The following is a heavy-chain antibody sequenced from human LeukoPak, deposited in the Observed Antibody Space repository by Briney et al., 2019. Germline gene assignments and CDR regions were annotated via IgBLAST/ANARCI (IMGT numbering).Heavy chain of an antibody. V-gene: IGHV3-30*04. Sequence: PGRSLRLSCAASGFTFSSYAMHWVRQAPGKGLEWVAVISYDGSNKYYADSVKGRFTISRDNSKNTLYLQMNSLRAEDTAVYYCARDGSPNLFGIDNWFDPWGQGTLVTVSS. J-gene: IGHJ5*02. CDR1: GFTFSSYA. CDR2: ISYDGSNK. D-gene: IGHD3-10*02. CDR3: ARDGSPNLFGIDNWFDP.